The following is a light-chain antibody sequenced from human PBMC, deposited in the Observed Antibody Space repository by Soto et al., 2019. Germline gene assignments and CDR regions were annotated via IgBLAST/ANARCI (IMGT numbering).Light chain of an antibody. CDR3: AAWDDSLNGWV. V-gene: IGLV1-44*01. CDR1: SSNIGSNT. CDR2: SNN. J-gene: IGLJ3*02. Sequence: QSVLTQPPSASGTPGQRVTISCSGGSSNIGSNTGNWYQQLPGTAPKLLIYSNNQRPSGVPDRFSGSKSGTSASLAISGLQSEDEADYYCAAWDDSLNGWVFGGGTKLTVL.